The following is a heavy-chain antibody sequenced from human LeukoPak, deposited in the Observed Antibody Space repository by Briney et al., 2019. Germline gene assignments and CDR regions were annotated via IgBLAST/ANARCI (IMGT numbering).Heavy chain of an antibody. CDR2: IYYSGGT. CDR1: GGSISNYY. J-gene: IGHJ4*02. D-gene: IGHD3-9*01. V-gene: IGHV4-59*01. Sequence: PSETLSLTCTVSGGSISNYYWSWIRQPPGKGLEWIGYIYYSGGTNYNPSLKSRVTISVDTSKNQFSLKLRSVTAADTAVYYCARGVRTIFGQYYFDYWGQGTLVTVSS. CDR3: ARGVRTIFGQYYFDY.